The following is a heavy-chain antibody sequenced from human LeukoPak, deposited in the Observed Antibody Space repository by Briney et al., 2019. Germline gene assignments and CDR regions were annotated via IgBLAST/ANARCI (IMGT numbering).Heavy chain of an antibody. D-gene: IGHD3-10*01. CDR2: INPNSGGT. Sequence: ASVKVSCKTSGYSFTGHYIHWVRQAPGQGLEWMGWINPNSGGTNYTQKFQGRVTMTRDTSITTAHMELSRLRYEDTAVYYCARDLSSSALLWFGAPPDYHYYMDVWGEGTTVTVSS. J-gene: IGHJ6*03. CDR3: ARDLSSSALLWFGAPPDYHYYMDV. V-gene: IGHV1-2*02. CDR1: GYSFTGHY.